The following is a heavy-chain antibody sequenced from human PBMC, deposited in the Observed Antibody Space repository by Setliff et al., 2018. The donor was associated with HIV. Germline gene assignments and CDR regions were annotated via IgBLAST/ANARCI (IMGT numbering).Heavy chain of an antibody. CDR2: IYPGHAYT. V-gene: IGHV1-46*01. CDR3: ARVPRIGSGYLGDNFRTFDY. CDR1: GGTFSSYA. D-gene: IGHD3-22*01. Sequence: ASVKVSCKASGGTFSSYAISWVRQAPGQGLEWMGIIYPGHAYTSYAQKFKGRVTMARDTSISTAYMELSRLRSDDTAVYYCARVPRIGSGYLGDNFRTFDYWGQ. J-gene: IGHJ4*02.